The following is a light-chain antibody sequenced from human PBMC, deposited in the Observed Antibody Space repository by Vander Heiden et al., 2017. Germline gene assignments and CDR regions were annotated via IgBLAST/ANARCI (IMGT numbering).Light chain of an antibody. J-gene: IGKJ4*01. V-gene: IGKV1-39*01. CDR2: AAS. CDR3: QQSYSTPLT. Sequence: DIQMTQSPSSLSASVRDRVTITCRASQSNSSYLNWYQQKPGKAPKLLIYAASSLQSGVPSRFSGSGSGTYFTLTISSLQPEDFATYHCQQSYSTPLTFGGGTKLEIK. CDR1: QSNSSY.